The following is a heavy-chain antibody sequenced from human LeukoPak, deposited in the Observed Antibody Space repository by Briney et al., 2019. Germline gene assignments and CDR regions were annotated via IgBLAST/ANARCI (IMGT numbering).Heavy chain of an antibody. D-gene: IGHD2-2*01. CDR1: GFTFSSYG. Sequence: GGSLRLSCATSGFTFSSYGMHWVRQAPGKGLEWVAFIRYDGSNKYYAHSVKGRFTISRDNSKNTLFLQMYGLRAEDTAVYYCVKGPRGDTIVTLPAALHWGQGTLVTVSS. J-gene: IGHJ4*02. CDR3: VKGPRGDTIVTLPAALH. CDR2: IRYDGSNK. V-gene: IGHV3-30*02.